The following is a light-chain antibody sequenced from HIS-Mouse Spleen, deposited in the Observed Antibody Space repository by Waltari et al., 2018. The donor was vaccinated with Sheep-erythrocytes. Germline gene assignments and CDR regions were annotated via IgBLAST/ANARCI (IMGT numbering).Light chain of an antibody. V-gene: IGKV1-33*01. CDR2: DAS. CDR3: QQYDNLLT. J-gene: IGKJ4*01. Sequence: DIQMTQSPSSLSASVGDRVTITCQASQDISNYLNWYQQKPGKAPKLLIYDASNFETGVPSMFSGSGSGTDFTFTISSLQPEDIATYYCQQYDNLLTFGGGTKVEIK. CDR1: QDISNY.